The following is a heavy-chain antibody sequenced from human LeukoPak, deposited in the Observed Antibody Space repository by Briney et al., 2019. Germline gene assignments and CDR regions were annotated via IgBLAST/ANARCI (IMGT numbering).Heavy chain of an antibody. CDR1: GGSIRSYY. D-gene: IGHD3-10*01. V-gene: IGHV4-4*07. CDR2: IYTSGST. J-gene: IGHJ5*02. CDR3: ARDQDYYGAGSFRWFDP. Sequence: SETLSLTCTVSGGSIRSYYWSWIRQPAGKGLEWIGRIYTSGSTNYNPSLKSQVTMSVDTSKNQFSLKLRPAAAADTAVYYCARDQDYYGAGSFRWFDPGGQGTLVTVSS.